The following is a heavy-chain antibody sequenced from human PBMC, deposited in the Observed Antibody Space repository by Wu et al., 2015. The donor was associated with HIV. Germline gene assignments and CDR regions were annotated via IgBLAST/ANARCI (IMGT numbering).Heavy chain of an antibody. Sequence: QVQLQQWGAGLLKPSETLSLTCAVYGESFSGYYWTWIRQPPGKGLEWIGEINHSGSTNYNASLKSRVTISVDTSKNQFSLKVSSVTAADTAVYYCARGTYDRSGYYKGAADYWGQGTLVTVSS. V-gene: IGHV4-34*01. CDR1: GESFSGYY. CDR2: INHSGST. D-gene: IGHD3-22*01. J-gene: IGHJ4*02. CDR3: ARGTYDRSGYYKGAADY.